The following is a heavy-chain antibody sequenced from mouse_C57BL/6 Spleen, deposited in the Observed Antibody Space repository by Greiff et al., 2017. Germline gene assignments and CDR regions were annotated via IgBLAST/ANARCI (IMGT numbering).Heavy chain of an antibody. D-gene: IGHD1-1*01. CDR1: GYTFTSYW. CDR2: IYPSDSET. J-gene: IGHJ1*03. CDR3: ATTVVENWYFDV. Sequence: QVQLQQPGAELVRPGSSVKLSCKASGYTFTSYWMDWVKQRPGQGLEWIGNIYPSDSETHYNQKFKDKATLTVDKSSSTAYMQLSSLTSEDSAVYYCATTVVENWYFDVWGTGTTVTVSS. V-gene: IGHV1-61*01.